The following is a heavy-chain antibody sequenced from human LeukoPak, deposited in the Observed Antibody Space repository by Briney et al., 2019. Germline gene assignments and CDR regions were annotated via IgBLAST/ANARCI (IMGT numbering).Heavy chain of an antibody. J-gene: IGHJ3*02. CDR1: GGSISSSSFY. CDR2: IYYSGST. CDR3: ARDQQWRNAFDI. Sequence: SETLSLTCTVSGGSISSSSFYWGWIRQPPGKGLEWIGSIYYSGSTYYSPSLKSRVTISVDTSKSQFSLKLSSVTAADTAVYYCARDQQWRNAFDIWGQGTMVTVSS. V-gene: IGHV4-39*07. D-gene: IGHD6-19*01.